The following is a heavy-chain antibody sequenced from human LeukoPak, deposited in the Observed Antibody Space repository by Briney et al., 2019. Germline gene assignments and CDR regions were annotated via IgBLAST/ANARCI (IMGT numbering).Heavy chain of an antibody. CDR2: MNPNSGNT. V-gene: IGHV1-8*03. Sequence: ASVKVSCKASGYTFTSYDINWVRQATGQGLEWMGWMNPNSGNTGYAQKFQGRVTITRNTSMSTAYMELSSLRSEDTAVYYCARGMDSYGYDYWGQGTLVTVSS. CDR3: ARGMDSYGYDY. CDR1: GYTFTSYD. J-gene: IGHJ4*02. D-gene: IGHD5-18*01.